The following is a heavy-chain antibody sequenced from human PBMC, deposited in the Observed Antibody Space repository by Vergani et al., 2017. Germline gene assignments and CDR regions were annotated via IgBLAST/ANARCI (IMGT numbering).Heavy chain of an antibody. CDR2: ISSSSSYI. D-gene: IGHD2-2*01. V-gene: IGHV3-21*01. CDR3: ARVGRYCSSTSCYADYYYYMDV. CDR1: GFTFSSYS. J-gene: IGHJ6*03. Sequence: EVQLVESGGGLVKPGGSLRLSCAASGFTFSSYSMNWVRQAPGKGLEWVSSISSSSSYIYYADSVKGRFTISRDNAKNSLYLQMNSLRAEDTAVYYCARVGRYCSSTSCYADYYYYMDVWGKGTTVTVSS.